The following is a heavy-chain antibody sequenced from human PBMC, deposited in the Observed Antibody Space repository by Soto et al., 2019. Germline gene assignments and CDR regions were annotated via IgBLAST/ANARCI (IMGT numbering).Heavy chain of an antibody. D-gene: IGHD5-18*01. V-gene: IGHV4-30-4*01. CDR2: IYYGGST. Sequence: PSETLSLTCTVSGGSISSDDYYWSWIRQPPGKGLEWIGHIYYGGSTYYNPSLKSRVTISVDTSKKQFSLKLSSVTAADTAVYYCARGRGYSYGLDPWGQGTLVTVSS. J-gene: IGHJ5*02. CDR1: GGSISSDDYY. CDR3: ARGRGYSYGLDP.